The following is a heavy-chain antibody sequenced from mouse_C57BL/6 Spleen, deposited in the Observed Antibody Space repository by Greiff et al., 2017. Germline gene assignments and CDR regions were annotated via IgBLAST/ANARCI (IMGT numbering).Heavy chain of an antibody. CDR1: GFSLTSYG. Sequence: VKLVESGPGLVAPSQSLSITCTASGFSLTSYGVDWVRQPPGKGLEWLGVIGGGGSTTYNSALMSSLSIRTDNSKSQASFKMNSLQTDDTAMYSCAKHGNYAMDYWGQGASVTVSS. D-gene: IGHD4-1*01. CDR2: IGGGGST. V-gene: IGHV2-9*01. CDR3: AKHGNYAMDY. J-gene: IGHJ4*01.